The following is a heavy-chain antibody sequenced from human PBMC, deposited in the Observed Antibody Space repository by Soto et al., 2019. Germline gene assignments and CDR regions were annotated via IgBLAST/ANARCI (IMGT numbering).Heavy chain of an antibody. CDR2: IIPILGIA. Sequence: ASVKVSCKASGGTFSSYTISWVRQAPGQGLEWMGRIIPILGIANYAQKFQGRVTITRDTSASTAYMELSSLRSEDTAVYYCARGGGVGFGDYNTGGMDVWGQGTTVTVSS. V-gene: IGHV1-69*02. J-gene: IGHJ6*02. CDR3: ARGGGVGFGDYNTGGMDV. D-gene: IGHD2-8*02. CDR1: GGTFSSYT.